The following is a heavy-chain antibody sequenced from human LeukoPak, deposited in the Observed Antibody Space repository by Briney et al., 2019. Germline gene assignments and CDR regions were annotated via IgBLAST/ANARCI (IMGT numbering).Heavy chain of an antibody. CDR1: GFTFSSYW. V-gene: IGHV3-7*01. D-gene: IGHD5-18*01. Sequence: GGSLRLSCAASGFTFSSYWMSWVRQAPGKGLEWVANIKQDGSEKYYVDSVKRRFTISRDNAKNSLYLQMNSLRAEDTAVYSCARDRGYSYEIDYWGQGTLVTVSS. J-gene: IGHJ4*02. CDR2: IKQDGSEK. CDR3: ARDRGYSYEIDY.